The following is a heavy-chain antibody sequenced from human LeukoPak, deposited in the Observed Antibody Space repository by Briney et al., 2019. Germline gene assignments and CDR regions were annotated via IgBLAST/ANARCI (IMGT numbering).Heavy chain of an antibody. CDR1: GGSITSSSHY. Sequence: SETLSLTCTASGGSITSSSHYWGWIRQPPGKGLEWIGSIYYIGSTYYNPSLKSRVSISLDTSKNQFSLKLSSVTAADTAVYYCASPHGSSGYYYLDNWGQGTLVTVSS. CDR3: ASPHGSSGYYYLDN. CDR2: IYYIGST. J-gene: IGHJ4*02. V-gene: IGHV4-39*01. D-gene: IGHD3-22*01.